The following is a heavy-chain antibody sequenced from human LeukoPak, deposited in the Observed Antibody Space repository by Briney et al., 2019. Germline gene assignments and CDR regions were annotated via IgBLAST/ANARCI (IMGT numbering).Heavy chain of an antibody. CDR2: IIPIFGTA. D-gene: IGHD4-17*01. CDR3: ASSGYGDYWGGYYFDY. CDR1: GGTFISYA. J-gene: IGHJ4*02. V-gene: IGHV1-69*13. Sequence: GASVKVSCKASGGTFISYAISWVRQAPGQGLEWMGGIIPIFGTANYAQKFQGRVTITADESTSTAYMELSSLRSEDTAVYYCASSGYGDYWGGYYFDYWGQGTLVTVSS.